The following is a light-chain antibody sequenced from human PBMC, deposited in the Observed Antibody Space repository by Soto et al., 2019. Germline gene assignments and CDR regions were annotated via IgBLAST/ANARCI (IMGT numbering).Light chain of an antibody. CDR3: QQSHSIPYT. V-gene: IGKV1-39*01. J-gene: IGKJ2*01. Sequence: DIQMTQSPSSLSASVGDRVTITCRASQTISSYLNWYQQKPGKAPKLLIYAASSLQSGVPSRFSGSGSGTDFPLTISSLQPEEFATYYCQQSHSIPYTFGQGTKLEIK. CDR2: AAS. CDR1: QTISSY.